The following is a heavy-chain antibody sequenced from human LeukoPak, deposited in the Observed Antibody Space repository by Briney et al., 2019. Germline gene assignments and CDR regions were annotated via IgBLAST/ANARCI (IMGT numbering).Heavy chain of an antibody. J-gene: IGHJ4*02. Sequence: GGSLRLSCAASGFTFSSYALSWVRQAPGKGLEWVSAISGSGGSTYYAHSVKGRFTISRDNSKNTLYLQMNSLRAEDTAVYYCAKGRSSSWFHYFDYWGQGTLVTVSS. CDR2: ISGSGGST. D-gene: IGHD6-13*01. CDR3: AKGRSSSWFHYFDY. CDR1: GFTFSSYA. V-gene: IGHV3-23*01.